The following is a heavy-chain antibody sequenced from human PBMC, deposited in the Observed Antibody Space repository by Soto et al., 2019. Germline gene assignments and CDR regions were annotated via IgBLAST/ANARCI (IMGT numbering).Heavy chain of an antibody. V-gene: IGHV3-48*01. CDR1: RFTFSSYG. J-gene: IGHJ3*02. Sequence: GGSLRLSCAASRFTFSSYGMNWVRQAPGKGLEWVSYISSSSTTIYYAESVKGRFTISRDNAKNTLYLQMNSLRAEDTAVYYCARPSDYYDRSGHKTDAFDIWGQGTMVTVSS. CDR2: ISSSSTTI. D-gene: IGHD3-22*01. CDR3: ARPSDYYDRSGHKTDAFDI.